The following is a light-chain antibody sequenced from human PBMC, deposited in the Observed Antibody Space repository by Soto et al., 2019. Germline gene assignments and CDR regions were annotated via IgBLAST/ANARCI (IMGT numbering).Light chain of an antibody. CDR2: GAS. V-gene: IGKV3-15*01. Sequence: EIVMTQSPATLSVSPGERATLSCRASQSVSNNLAWYQQTPGQAPRLLIYGASTRAPGIPARFSGSGSGTEFTVTISSLLSEDFAVYYCQQYNNWPRTFGQGTKVEIK. CDR3: QQYNNWPRT. J-gene: IGKJ1*01. CDR1: QSVSNN.